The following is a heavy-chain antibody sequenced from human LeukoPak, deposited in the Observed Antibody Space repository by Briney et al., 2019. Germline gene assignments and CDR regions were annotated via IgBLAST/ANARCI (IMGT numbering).Heavy chain of an antibody. CDR1: GGSISNYY. D-gene: IGHD6-19*01. V-gene: IGHV4-59*01. CDR2: IYDSGST. Sequence: PSETLSLTCTVSGGSISNYYWSWIRQPPGKGLEWIGYIYDSGSTNYNPSLKSRVTLSVDTSKNQFSLKVRSVTAADTAVYYCARSSSGWHGLADYWGQGTLVTVSS. CDR3: ARSSSGWHGLADY. J-gene: IGHJ4*02.